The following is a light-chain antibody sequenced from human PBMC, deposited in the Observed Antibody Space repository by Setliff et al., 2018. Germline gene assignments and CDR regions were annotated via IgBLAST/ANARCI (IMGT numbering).Light chain of an antibody. CDR1: SSDVGAYSH. CDR2: EVS. V-gene: IGLV2-14*01. Sequence: QSALAQPASVSGSPGQSITISCAGTSSDVGAYSHVSWYQQYPGKAPKLMISEVSNRPSGVSYRFSGSKSGNTASLTISGLQGEDEADYYCYSYTITSTLLFGTGTKVTVL. J-gene: IGLJ1*01. CDR3: YSYTITSTLL.